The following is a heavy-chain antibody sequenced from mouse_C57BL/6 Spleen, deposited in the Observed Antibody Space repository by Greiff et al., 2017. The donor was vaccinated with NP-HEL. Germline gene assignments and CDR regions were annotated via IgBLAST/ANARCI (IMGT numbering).Heavy chain of an antibody. V-gene: IGHV5-4*01. Sequence: EVQLVESGGGLVKPGGSLKLSCAASGFTFSSYAMSWVRQTPEKRLEWVATISDGGSYTYYPDNVKGRFTISRDNAKNNLYLQMSHLKSEDTAMYYCARDYDGYLFAYWGQGTLVTVSA. J-gene: IGHJ3*01. CDR2: ISDGGSYT. D-gene: IGHD2-3*01. CDR3: ARDYDGYLFAY. CDR1: GFTFSSYA.